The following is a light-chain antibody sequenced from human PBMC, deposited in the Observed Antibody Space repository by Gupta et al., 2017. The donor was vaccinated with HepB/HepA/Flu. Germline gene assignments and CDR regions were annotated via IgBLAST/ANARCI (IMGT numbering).Light chain of an antibody. CDR3: SQELQTPWT. CDR1: QSLLHSNGYNY. V-gene: IGKV2-28*01. Sequence: DIVMTQSPLSLPVTPGEPASIYCRSSQSLLHSNGYNYLDWYLQKPGQAPQLLIYLGSNRASGVPDRFSGSGSGTDFTLKISRGEAEDVGVYYCSQELQTPWTFGQGTKVEIK. J-gene: IGKJ1*01. CDR2: LGS.